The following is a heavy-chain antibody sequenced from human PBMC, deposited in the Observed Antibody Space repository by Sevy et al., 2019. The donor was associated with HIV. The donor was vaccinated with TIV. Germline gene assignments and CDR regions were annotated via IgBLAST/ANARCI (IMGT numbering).Heavy chain of an antibody. CDR3: ATDPPLVPNAFDI. Sequence: GGSLRLSCAASGFTFSSYSMNWVRQAPGKGLEWVSSISSSSSYIYYADSVKGRFTISRDNAKNSLYLQMNSLRAENTAVYYWATDPPLVPNAFDIWGQGTMVTVSS. CDR1: GFTFSSYS. D-gene: IGHD6-13*01. J-gene: IGHJ3*02. V-gene: IGHV3-21*01. CDR2: ISSSSSYI.